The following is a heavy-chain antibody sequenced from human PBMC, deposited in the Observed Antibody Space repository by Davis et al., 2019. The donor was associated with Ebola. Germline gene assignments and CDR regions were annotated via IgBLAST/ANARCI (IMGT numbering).Heavy chain of an antibody. Sequence: PGGSLRLSCAASGFTFSDYYMSWIRQAPGKGLEWVSHISSSGSTIYYADSVKGRFTISRDNAKNSLYLQMNSLRAEDTAVYYCARPQKPYYYGSGNPNYYGMDVWGQGTTVTVSS. J-gene: IGHJ6*02. CDR2: ISSSGSTI. CDR3: ARPQKPYYYGSGNPNYYGMDV. D-gene: IGHD3-10*01. V-gene: IGHV3-11*01. CDR1: GFTFSDYY.